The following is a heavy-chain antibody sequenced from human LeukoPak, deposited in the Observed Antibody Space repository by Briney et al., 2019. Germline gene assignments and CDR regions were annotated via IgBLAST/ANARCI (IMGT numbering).Heavy chain of an antibody. V-gene: IGHV3-23*01. J-gene: IGHJ4*02. CDR3: AKSVAGTGDPVDY. Sequence: GGSLRLSCAASGFTFSSYAMNWVRQAPGKGLEWVSNISGRGGSTYYADSVKGRFTISRDNSKNTLYLQMNGLRAEDTAVYYCAKSVAGTGDPVDYWGQGTLVIVSA. D-gene: IGHD6-19*01. CDR2: ISGRGGST. CDR1: GFTFSSYA.